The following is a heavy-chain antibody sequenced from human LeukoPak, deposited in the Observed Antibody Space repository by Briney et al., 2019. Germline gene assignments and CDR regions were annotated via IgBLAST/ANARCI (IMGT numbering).Heavy chain of an antibody. CDR2: IRXDGSNK. V-gene: IGHV3-30*02. J-gene: IGHJ4*02. CDR1: GFTFNNYG. CDR3: AKGRYLTIVTTFYFDY. Sequence: GGSLXXXCXAXGFTFNNYGIHWVRQAPGKGLEGVSFIRXDGSNKYYAESVKGRFTISRDNSKNTLYLQMNRLRPEDTAVYYCAKGRYLTIVTTFYFDYWGQGTLVTVSS. D-gene: IGHD4-17*01.